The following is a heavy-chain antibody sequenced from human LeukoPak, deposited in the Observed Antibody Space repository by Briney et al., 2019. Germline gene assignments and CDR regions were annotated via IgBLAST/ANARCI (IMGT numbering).Heavy chain of an antibody. V-gene: IGHV3-23*01. CDR1: GFTFSDYG. CDR3: AKSRNFYYYFMEV. Sequence: GGTLRLACVASGFTFSDYGVIWVRQAPGKGLEWVSGISGGDYTEHADSVKGRFTISRDNSKNTLYLQMNTLRVEDTALYYCAKSRNFYYYFMEVSGRGTKVTISS. J-gene: IGHJ6*03. CDR2: ISGGDYT.